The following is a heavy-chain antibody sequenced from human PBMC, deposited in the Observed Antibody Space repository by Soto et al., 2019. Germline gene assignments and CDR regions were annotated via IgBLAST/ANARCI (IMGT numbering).Heavy chain of an antibody. D-gene: IGHD1-7*01. CDR1: GGSISSGGYY. CDR2: IYYSGST. V-gene: IGHV4-61*08. Sequence: PLETLSLTCTVSGGSISSGGYYWSWIRQPPGKGLEWIGYIYYSGSTNYNPSLKSRVTISVDTSKNQFSLKLSSVTAADTAVYYCARTVLELYAFDGNWFDPWGQGTLVTVSS. CDR3: ARTVLELYAFDGNWFDP. J-gene: IGHJ5*02.